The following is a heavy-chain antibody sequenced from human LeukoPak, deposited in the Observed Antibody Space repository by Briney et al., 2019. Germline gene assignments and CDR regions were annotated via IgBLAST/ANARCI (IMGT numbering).Heavy chain of an antibody. Sequence: SETLSLTCAVSGGSISSSNWWSWVRQPPGKGLEWIGEIYHSGSTNYNPSLKSRVTISVDTSKNQFSLKLTSVTAADTAVYYCARAKNYYDSSGYYRGFDAFDIWGQGTMVTVSS. D-gene: IGHD3-22*01. V-gene: IGHV4-4*02. CDR1: GGSISSSNW. CDR3: ARAKNYYDSSGYYRGFDAFDI. CDR2: IYHSGST. J-gene: IGHJ3*02.